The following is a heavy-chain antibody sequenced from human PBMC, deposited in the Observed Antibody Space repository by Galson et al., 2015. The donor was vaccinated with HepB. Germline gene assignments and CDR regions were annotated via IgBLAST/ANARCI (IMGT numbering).Heavy chain of an antibody. CDR1: GFTVSGNY. D-gene: IGHD3-16*01. Sequence: SLRPSCAPSGFTVSGNYMSWVRQAPGKGLEWVSLIYSSTTTYYADSVKGRFTISRDNSKNALYLQMNSLRAEDTAVYYCARDQGDDYVNYYYYHGMDVWGQGTTVTVSS. V-gene: IGHV3-66*03. J-gene: IGHJ6*02. CDR2: IYSSTTT. CDR3: ARDQGDDYVNYYYYHGMDV.